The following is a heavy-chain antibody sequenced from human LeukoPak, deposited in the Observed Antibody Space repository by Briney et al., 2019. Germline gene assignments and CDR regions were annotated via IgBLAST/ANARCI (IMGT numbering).Heavy chain of an antibody. CDR3: AQELSDIFVVRTDS. D-gene: IGHD3-9*01. Sequence: GGSLRLSCAASGFTFSNTAMGWVRQTPGKGLEWVATMSAYNDRTHYADSVRGRFTVSRDNSKNTLSLQMNSLREDDTAVYYCAQELSDIFVVRTDSWGQGTLVTVSS. V-gene: IGHV3-23*01. CDR2: MSAYNDRT. J-gene: IGHJ4*02. CDR1: GFTFSNTA.